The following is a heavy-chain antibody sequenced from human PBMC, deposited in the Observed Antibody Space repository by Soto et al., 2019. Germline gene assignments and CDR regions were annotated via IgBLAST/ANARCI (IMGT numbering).Heavy chain of an antibody. J-gene: IGHJ5*01. CDR3: ARDSMGAWNDESNWFDS. CDR2: INPGADYT. Sequence: ASVKVSCKVSGYSLTYYLHWVRQAPGQGLEWMGIINPGADYTTYAQKFQDRVSMTRDTSTTTIYMELSNLRSDDTAVYYCARDSMGAWNDESNWFDSWGQGTPVTVSS. CDR1: GYSLTYY. D-gene: IGHD1-1*01. V-gene: IGHV1-46*01.